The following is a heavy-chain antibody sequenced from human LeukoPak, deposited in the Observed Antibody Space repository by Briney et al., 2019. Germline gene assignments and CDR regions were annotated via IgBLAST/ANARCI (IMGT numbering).Heavy chain of an antibody. CDR1: GGTFSSYA. CDR3: ARGGELAARPFDP. J-gene: IGHJ5*02. D-gene: IGHD6-6*01. V-gene: IGHV1-69*05. Sequence: GASVKVSCKASGGTFSSYAISWVRQAPGQGLEWMGGIIPIFGTANYAQKFQGRVTITTDESTSTAYMELSSLRSEDTAVYYCARGGELAARPFDPWGQGTLVTVSS. CDR2: IIPIFGTA.